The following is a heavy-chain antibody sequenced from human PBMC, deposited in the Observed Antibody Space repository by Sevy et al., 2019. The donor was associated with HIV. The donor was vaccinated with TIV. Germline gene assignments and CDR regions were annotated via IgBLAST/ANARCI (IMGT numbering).Heavy chain of an antibody. Sequence: SETLSLTCTVSGGSVSSGSYYWSWIRQPPGKGLEWIGYIYYSWSTNYDPSLKSRVTISVDTSKNQFSLKLSSVTAADTDVYYCARGVGGMGSYFDYWGQGTLVTVSS. J-gene: IGHJ4*02. V-gene: IGHV4-61*01. D-gene: IGHD3-10*01. CDR3: ARGVGGMGSYFDY. CDR2: IYYSWST. CDR1: GGSVSSGSYY.